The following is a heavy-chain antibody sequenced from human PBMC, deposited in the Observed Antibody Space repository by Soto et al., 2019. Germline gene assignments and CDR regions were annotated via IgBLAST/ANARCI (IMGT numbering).Heavy chain of an antibody. CDR1: GDSVSSNSAA. D-gene: IGHD2-21*02. CDR3: ARDLPRCGGDCYDAFDI. V-gene: IGHV6-1*01. J-gene: IGHJ3*02. Sequence: KQSQTLSLTCAISGDSVSSNSAAWNWIRQSPSRGLEWLGRTYYRSKWYNDYAVSVKSRITINPDTSKNQFSLQLNSVTPEDTAVYYCARDLPRCGGDCYDAFDIWGQGTMVTVSS. CDR2: TYYRSKWYN.